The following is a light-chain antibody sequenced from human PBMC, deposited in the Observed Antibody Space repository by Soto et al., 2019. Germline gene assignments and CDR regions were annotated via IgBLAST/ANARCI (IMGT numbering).Light chain of an antibody. Sequence: EIVLTQSPDTLSLSPGERATLSCRASQSVGSSFLAWYQQKPGQAPRLLIYRTSTRATGIPDRFTGSGSGGDFTLTISRLEPEDFAVYYCQQYENSPLTFGGGTKVEIK. J-gene: IGKJ4*01. CDR1: QSVGSSF. V-gene: IGKV3-20*01. CDR3: QQYENSPLT. CDR2: RTS.